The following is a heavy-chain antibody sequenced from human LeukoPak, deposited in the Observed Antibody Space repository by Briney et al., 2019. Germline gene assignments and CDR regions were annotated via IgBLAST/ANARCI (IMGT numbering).Heavy chain of an antibody. V-gene: IGHV4-4*07. CDR1: GGSISLNY. CDR2: IFTSGIA. D-gene: IGHD3-10*01. J-gene: IGHJ6*03. Sequence: SETLSLTCTVSGGSISLNYWNWIRQPAGKGLEWIGRIFTSGIANYNPSLKSRVTMSVDTSKNQFSLNLSSVTAADTAVYYCARESSGTYHNPLGYMDVWGKGSTVTVSS. CDR3: ARESSGTYHNPLGYMDV.